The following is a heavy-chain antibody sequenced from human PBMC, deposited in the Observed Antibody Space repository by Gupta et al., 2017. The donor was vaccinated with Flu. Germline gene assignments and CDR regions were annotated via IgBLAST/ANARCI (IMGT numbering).Heavy chain of an antibody. V-gene: IGHV3-11*05. J-gene: IGHJ4*02. CDR2: ISGSSSDT. D-gene: IGHD1-26*01. CDR3: ARDIRFIGSFYYFDY. CDR1: GFSFSDYQ. Sequence: QVQLVESGGGLVKPGGSLRLSCAASGFSFSDYQMSWIRQAPGKGLECVSYISGSSSDTNYADSVKGRFTISRDNAKNSLHLQMNSLIADDTAVYYCARDIRFIGSFYYFDYWGQGTLVTVSS.